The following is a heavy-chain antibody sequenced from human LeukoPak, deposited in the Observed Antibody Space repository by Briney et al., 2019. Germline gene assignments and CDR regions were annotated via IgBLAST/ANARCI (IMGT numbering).Heavy chain of an antibody. CDR1: GYTFTGYC. CDR2: INPNSGGT. J-gene: IGHJ4*02. Sequence: ASVKVSCEASGYTFTGYCMHWARQAPGQGLEWMGRINPNSGGTNYAQKFQGRVIMTRDTSISKAYMELLRSDDTAVHYCASEGPGDLAYWGQGTLVTVSS. CDR3: ASEGPGDLAY. V-gene: IGHV1-2*06. D-gene: IGHD4-17*01.